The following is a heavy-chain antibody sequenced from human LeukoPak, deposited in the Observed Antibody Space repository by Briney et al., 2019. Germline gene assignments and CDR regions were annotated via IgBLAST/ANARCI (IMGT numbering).Heavy chain of an antibody. Sequence: SETLSLTCTVSGGSISSSSYYWGWIRQPPGKGLEWIGSIYYSGSTYYNPSLKSRVTISVDTSKNQFSLKLSSVTAADTAVYYCASISQWPPGPFDYWGQGTLVTVSS. D-gene: IGHD6-19*01. CDR3: ASISQWPPGPFDY. CDR2: IYYSGST. CDR1: GGSISSSSYY. J-gene: IGHJ4*02. V-gene: IGHV4-39*01.